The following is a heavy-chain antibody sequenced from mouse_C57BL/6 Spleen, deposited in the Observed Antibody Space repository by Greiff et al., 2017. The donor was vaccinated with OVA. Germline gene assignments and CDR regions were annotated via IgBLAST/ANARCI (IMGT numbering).Heavy chain of an antibody. J-gene: IGHJ2*01. D-gene: IGHD2-4*01. CDR2: IHPNSGST. Sequence: VQLQQPGAELVKPGASVKLSCKASGYTFTSYWMHWVKQRPGQGLEWIGMIHPNSGSTNYNEKFKSKATLTVDKSSRTAYMQLSRLTSKDSAIYYYASDYDGLFDYWGQGTTLTVSS. CDR3: ASDYDGLFDY. V-gene: IGHV1-64*01. CDR1: GYTFTSYW.